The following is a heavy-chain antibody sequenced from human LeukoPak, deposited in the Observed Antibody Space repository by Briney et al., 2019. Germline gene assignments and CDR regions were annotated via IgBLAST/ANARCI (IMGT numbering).Heavy chain of an antibody. D-gene: IGHD1-7*01. J-gene: IGHJ4*02. CDR2: VYNSGST. V-gene: IGHV4-59*01. CDR1: GGSISIYY. CDR3: VRDRELFY. Sequence: SETLSLTCTVSGGSISIYYWSWIRQPPGKGLEWLGYVYNSGSTDYNPSLKSRVTISADTSKNQFSLTLSSVTAADTAVYYCVRDRELFYWGQGTLVTVSS.